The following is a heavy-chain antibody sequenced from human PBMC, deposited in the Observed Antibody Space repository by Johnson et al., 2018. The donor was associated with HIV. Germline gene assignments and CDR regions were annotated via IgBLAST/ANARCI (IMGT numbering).Heavy chain of an antibody. V-gene: IGHV3-NL1*01. J-gene: IGHJ3*02. CDR1: AFTFSGYA. CDR3: ARGGGYWEVIAFDI. D-gene: IGHD1-26*01. CDR2: IYSAGST. Sequence: QVQLVESGGGVVQPGRSLRLSCTSSAFTFSGYAMHLVRQAPGKGLEWVSVIYSAGSTYYADSVKGRFTISRDNSKKTLYLQMNSLRADDTAVYYCARGGGYWEVIAFDIWGQGTMVTFSS.